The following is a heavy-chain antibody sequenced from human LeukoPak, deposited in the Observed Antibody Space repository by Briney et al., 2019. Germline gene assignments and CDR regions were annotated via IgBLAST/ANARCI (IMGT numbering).Heavy chain of an antibody. CDR1: RFTFSSYS. Sequence: GGSLRLSCAASRFTFSSYSMNWVRQAPGKGLEWVSSISSSGSYIYYADSVKGRFTISRDNAKNSLYLQMNSLRAEDTAIYYCATPPTRIAEAETRWGQGTLVTVSS. CDR2: ISSSGSYI. V-gene: IGHV3-21*04. CDR3: ATPPTRIAEAETR. J-gene: IGHJ4*02. D-gene: IGHD6-13*01.